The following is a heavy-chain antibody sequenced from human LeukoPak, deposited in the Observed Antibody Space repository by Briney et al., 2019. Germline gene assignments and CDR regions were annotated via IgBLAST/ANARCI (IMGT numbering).Heavy chain of an antibody. D-gene: IGHD2-21*01. V-gene: IGHV1-8*01. CDR3: ARKGWDLAGYCGGDCPFDY. CDR1: GYTFTSYD. Sequence: ASVKVSCKASGYTFTSYDINWVRQATEQGLEWMGWMNPNSGNTGYAQKFQGRVTMTRDTSNSTAYMELSRLRSDDTAVYYCARKGWDLAGYCGGDCPFDYWGQGTLVTVSS. J-gene: IGHJ4*02. CDR2: MNPNSGNT.